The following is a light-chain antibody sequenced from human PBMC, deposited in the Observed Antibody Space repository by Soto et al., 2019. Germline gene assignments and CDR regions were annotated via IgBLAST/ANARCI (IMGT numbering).Light chain of an antibody. Sequence: IFLTQSPGSLSLSSGDRATLSCRASQTVRSSYLAWYQQRPGQAPKLLIYGASNRAIGIPDRFSGSESGRDYNLTISRLDPEDSAVYYCQQYGDSITFGGGTKVEIK. J-gene: IGKJ4*01. CDR2: GAS. V-gene: IGKV3-20*01. CDR3: QQYGDSIT. CDR1: QTVRSSY.